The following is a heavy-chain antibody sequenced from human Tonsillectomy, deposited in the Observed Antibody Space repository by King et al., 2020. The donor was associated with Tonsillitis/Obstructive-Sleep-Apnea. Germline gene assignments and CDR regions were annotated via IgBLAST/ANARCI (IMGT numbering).Heavy chain of an antibody. CDR2: IYPGDSDT. Sequence: QLVQSGAEVKKPGESLKISCKGSGYSFTSYWIGWVRQMPGKGLEWMGIIYPGDSDTRYSPSFQGQVTISADKSISTAYLQWSSLKASDTAMYYCARSPGYCSSTSCSYYFDYWGQGTLVTVSS. J-gene: IGHJ4*02. V-gene: IGHV5-51*01. CDR1: GYSFTSYW. CDR3: ARSPGYCSSTSCSYYFDY. D-gene: IGHD2-2*01.